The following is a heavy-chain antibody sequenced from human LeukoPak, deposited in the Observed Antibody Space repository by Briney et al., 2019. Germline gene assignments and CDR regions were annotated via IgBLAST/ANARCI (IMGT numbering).Heavy chain of an antibody. J-gene: IGHJ4*02. CDR2: IYPGDSDT. CDR1: GYIFTSYW. CDR3: ARRYCSSTSCYGENYFDY. D-gene: IGHD2-2*01. Sequence: GESLKISCKGSGYIFTSYWIGWVRQMPGKGLEWMVIIYPGDSDTRYSPSFQGQVTISADKSISTAYLQWSSLKASDTAMYYCARRYCSSTSCYGENYFDYWGQGTLVTVSS. V-gene: IGHV5-51*01.